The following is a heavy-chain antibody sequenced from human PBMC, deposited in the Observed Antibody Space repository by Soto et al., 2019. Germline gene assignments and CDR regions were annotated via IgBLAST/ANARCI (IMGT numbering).Heavy chain of an antibody. CDR1: GFSFNNVW. CDR2: ISGSGGST. V-gene: IGHV3-23*01. CDR3: AKGIAVAGPYYYYYGMDV. D-gene: IGHD6-19*01. J-gene: IGHJ6*02. Sequence: SGGSLRLSCAASGFSFNNVWMSWVRQAPGKGLEWVSAISGSGGSTYYADSVKGRFTISRDNSKNTLYLQMNSLRAEDTAVYYCAKGIAVAGPYYYYYGMDVWGQGTTVTVSS.